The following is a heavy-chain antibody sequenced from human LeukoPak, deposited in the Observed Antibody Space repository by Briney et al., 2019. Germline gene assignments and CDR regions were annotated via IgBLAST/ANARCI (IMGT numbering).Heavy chain of an antibody. CDR3: ARGWGVVITFDY. CDR2: INHSGST. CDR1: GGSFSGYY. J-gene: IGHJ4*02. Sequence: PSETLSLTCAVYGGSFSGYYWSWIRHPPGKGLEWIGEINHSGSTNYNPSLKSRVTISVDTSKNQFSLKLSSVTAADTAVYYRARGWGVVITFDYWGQGTLVTVSS. D-gene: IGHD3-3*01. V-gene: IGHV4-34*01.